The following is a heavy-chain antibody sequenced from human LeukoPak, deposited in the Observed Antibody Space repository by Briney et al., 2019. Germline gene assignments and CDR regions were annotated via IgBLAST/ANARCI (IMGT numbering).Heavy chain of an antibody. V-gene: IGHV4-4*02. CDR1: GGSISSTNW. Sequence: PSGTLSLTCAVSGGSISSTNWWSWVRQPPGKGLEWIGEIYHSGNTNYNPSLKSRVTISVDTSKNQFSLKLSSVTAADTAVYYCARGRHYDYVWGSQMGYYFDYWGQGTLVTVSS. D-gene: IGHD3-16*01. CDR3: ARGRHYDYVWGSQMGYYFDY. J-gene: IGHJ4*02. CDR2: IYHSGNT.